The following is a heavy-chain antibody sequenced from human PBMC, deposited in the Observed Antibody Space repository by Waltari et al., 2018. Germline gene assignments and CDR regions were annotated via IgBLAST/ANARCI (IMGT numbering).Heavy chain of an antibody. V-gene: IGHV4-39*07. CDR3: ARVVPAAQIY. Sequence: QLQLQESGPGLVKPSETLSLTCTVSGGSTSSSSYYWGWIRQPPGKGLEWIGSIYYSGSTYYNPSLKSRVTISVDTSKNQFSLKLSSVTAADTAVYYCARVVPAAQIYWGQGTLVTVSS. CDR2: IYYSGST. J-gene: IGHJ4*02. D-gene: IGHD2-2*01. CDR1: GGSTSSSSYY.